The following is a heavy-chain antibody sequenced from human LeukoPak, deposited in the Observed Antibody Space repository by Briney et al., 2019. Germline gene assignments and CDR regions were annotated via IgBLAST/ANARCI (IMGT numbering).Heavy chain of an antibody. CDR3: ARRSSNCYVFDY. V-gene: IGHV4-59*08. J-gene: IGHJ4*02. Sequence: ASETLSLTCTVSGGSISSYYWSWIRQPPEKGLERIGYIYYSGSTNYNPSLKSRVTISVDTSKNQFSLKLSSVTAADTAIYYCARRSSNCYVFDYWGQGTLVTVSS. CDR1: GGSISSYY. CDR2: IYYSGST. D-gene: IGHD6-13*01.